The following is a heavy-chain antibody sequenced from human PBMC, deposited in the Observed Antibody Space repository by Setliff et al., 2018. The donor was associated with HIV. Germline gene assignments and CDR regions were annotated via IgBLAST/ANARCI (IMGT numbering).Heavy chain of an antibody. V-gene: IGHV1-69*13. CDR3: ARDQGEVTRACWH. Sequence: SVKVSCKASGGTFRGYAISWVRQAPGQGLEWMGGIISIFGTENYAQKFQDRVTITEDESTNTAYMELSSLTSDDTAVYYCARDQGEVTRACWHWGQGTLVTVSS. J-gene: IGHJ1*01. CDR1: GGTFRGYA. CDR2: IISIFGTE. D-gene: IGHD2-21*02.